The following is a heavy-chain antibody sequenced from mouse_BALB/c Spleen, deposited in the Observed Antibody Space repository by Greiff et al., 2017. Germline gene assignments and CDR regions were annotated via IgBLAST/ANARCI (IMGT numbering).Heavy chain of an antibody. Sequence: EVQRVESGGGLVQPGGSLKLSCAASGFTFSSYTMSWVRQTPEKRLEWVAYISNGGGSTYYPDTVKGRFTISRDNAKNTLYLQMSSLKSEDTAMYCCARRGSFFDYWGQGTTLTVSS. D-gene: IGHD1-1*02. CDR1: GFTFSSYT. J-gene: IGHJ2*01. CDR2: ISNGGGST. CDR3: ARRGSFFDY. V-gene: IGHV5-12-2*01.